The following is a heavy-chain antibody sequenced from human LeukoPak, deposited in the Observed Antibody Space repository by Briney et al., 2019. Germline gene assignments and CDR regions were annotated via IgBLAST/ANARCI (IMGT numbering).Heavy chain of an antibody. Sequence: GGSLRLSCAASGFTFSSYGIHWVRQAPGKGLEWVADIWYDGSNKYYADSVKGRFTISRDNSKNTLYLQMNSLRAEDTAVYYCARDFLCSSTSCYNNLLDYWGQGTLVTVSS. J-gene: IGHJ4*02. V-gene: IGHV3-33*01. CDR2: IWYDGSNK. CDR3: ARDFLCSSTSCYNNLLDY. CDR1: GFTFSSYG. D-gene: IGHD2-2*02.